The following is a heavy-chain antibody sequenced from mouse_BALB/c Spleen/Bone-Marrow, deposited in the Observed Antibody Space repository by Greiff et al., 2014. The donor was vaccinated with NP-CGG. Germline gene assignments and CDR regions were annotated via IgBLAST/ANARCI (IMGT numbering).Heavy chain of an antibody. CDR3: TRDDGGFAY. J-gene: IGHJ3*01. D-gene: IGHD1-1*02. CDR2: IYPSDGYT. V-gene: IGHV1-69*02. Sequence: VQLQQSGTDLARPGASVKLSCKASGYTFTSYWINWVKQRPGQGLEWIGNIYPSDGYTNYNQKFKDKATLTVDKSSSTAYMHLSSPTSEDSAVYYCTRDDGGFAYWGQGTLVTVSA. CDR1: GYTFTSYW.